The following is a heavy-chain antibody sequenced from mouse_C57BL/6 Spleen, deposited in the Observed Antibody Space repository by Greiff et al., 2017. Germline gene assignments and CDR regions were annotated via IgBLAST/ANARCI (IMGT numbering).Heavy chain of an antibody. Sequence: QVQLQQSGAELVMPGASVKLSCKASGYTFTSYWMHWVKQRPGQGLEWIGEIDPSDSYTNYNQKFKGKSTLTVDKSSSTAYMQLSSLTSEDSAVYYCARRTDYDYDSWYFDVWGTGTTVTVSS. CDR1: GYTFTSYW. CDR3: ARRTDYDYDSWYFDV. V-gene: IGHV1-69*01. CDR2: IDPSDSYT. D-gene: IGHD2-4*01. J-gene: IGHJ1*03.